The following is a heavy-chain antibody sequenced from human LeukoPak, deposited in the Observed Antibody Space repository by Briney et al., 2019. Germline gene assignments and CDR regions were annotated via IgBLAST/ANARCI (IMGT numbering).Heavy chain of an antibody. CDR2: IRYDGSNK. Sequence: KSGGSLRLSCAASGFTFSSYAMSWVRQAPGKGLEWVAFIRYDGSNKYYADSVKGRFTISRDNSKNTLYLQMNSLRAEDTAVYYCASGSYGQLDYWGQGTLVTVSS. CDR1: GFTFSSYA. V-gene: IGHV3-30*02. J-gene: IGHJ4*02. CDR3: ASGSYGQLDY. D-gene: IGHD1-26*01.